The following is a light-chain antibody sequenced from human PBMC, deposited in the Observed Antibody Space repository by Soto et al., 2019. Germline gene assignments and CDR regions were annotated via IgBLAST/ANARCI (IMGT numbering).Light chain of an antibody. CDR1: QSVSSK. CDR2: GAF. V-gene: IGKV3-15*01. Sequence: EIVMTQSPPNLSVSPGERITLSCRASQSVSSKLAWYQHRPGQAPRLLIYGAFTRATGVPARFSGSGSGTEFTLTITSLQPEDFAVYYCQQYHTWPPLTFGGGTKVEIK. CDR3: QQYHTWPPLT. J-gene: IGKJ4*01.